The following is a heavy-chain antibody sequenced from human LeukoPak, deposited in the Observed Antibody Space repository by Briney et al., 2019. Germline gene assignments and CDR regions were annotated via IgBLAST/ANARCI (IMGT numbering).Heavy chain of an antibody. V-gene: IGHV3-23*01. CDR2: IRAGGGTT. D-gene: IGHD1-7*01. Sequence: GGSLRLSCTASGFTFSSYAMSWVRQAPGKGLEWVSAIRAGGGTTYYADSVKGRFTISRDTSENTLYLQMNSLRAEDTAIYYCAKDSYNWNYGLFDYWGQGTLVTVSS. CDR3: AKDSYNWNYGLFDY. J-gene: IGHJ4*02. CDR1: GFTFSSYA.